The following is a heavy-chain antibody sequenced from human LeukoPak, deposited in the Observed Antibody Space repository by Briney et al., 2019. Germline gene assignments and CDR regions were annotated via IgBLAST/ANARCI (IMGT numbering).Heavy chain of an antibody. CDR1: GYTFTSYD. CDR3: ARAHLIQTYGDFHFDY. D-gene: IGHD4-17*01. J-gene: IGHJ4*02. V-gene: IGHV1-8*01. Sequence: ASVKVSCKASGYTFTSYDINWVRQSPGQGLEWMGWMNPNSGNTGYAQKFQGRVTMTRNTSISTAYMELSSLRSEDTAVYYCARAHLIQTYGDFHFDYWGQGTLVTVSS. CDR2: MNPNSGNT.